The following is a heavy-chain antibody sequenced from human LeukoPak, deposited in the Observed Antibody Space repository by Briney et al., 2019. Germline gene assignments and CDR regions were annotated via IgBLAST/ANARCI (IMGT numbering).Heavy chain of an antibody. CDR3: ARDGVAGGFDY. Sequence: PSETLSLTCTVSGVSISRYCWTWIRQPPGKGLEWIGYIYYSGITNYNPSLKTRVTISVDTAKNQFSLRLSSVTAADTAVYYCARDGVAGGFDYWGQGTLVTVSS. CDR2: IYYSGIT. J-gene: IGHJ4*02. D-gene: IGHD6-19*01. V-gene: IGHV4-59*01. CDR1: GVSISRYC.